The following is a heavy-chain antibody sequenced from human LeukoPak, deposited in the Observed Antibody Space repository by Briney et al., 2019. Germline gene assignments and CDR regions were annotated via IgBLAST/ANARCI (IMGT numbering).Heavy chain of an antibody. J-gene: IGHJ6*03. V-gene: IGHV3-7*01. Sequence: GGSLRLSCAASGFTFSSYWMSWVRQAPGKGLEWVANIKQDGSEKYYVDSVKGRFTISRDNAKNSLYLQMNSLRAEDTAVYYCARMYDFWTAYYMDVWGKGTTVTVSS. CDR3: ARMYDFWTAYYMDV. CDR1: GFTFSSYW. CDR2: IKQDGSEK. D-gene: IGHD3-3*01.